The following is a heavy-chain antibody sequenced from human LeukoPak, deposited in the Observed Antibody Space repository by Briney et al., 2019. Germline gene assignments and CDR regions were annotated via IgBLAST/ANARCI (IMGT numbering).Heavy chain of an antibody. CDR1: GFTFASYA. CDR2: ISGSGGST. CDR3: AKDSSGGYSSSPGVFYYFDY. Sequence: GGSLRLSCAASGFTFASYAMSWVRQAPGKGLEWVSIISGSGGSTYYVDSVKGRFTISRDNAKNSLYLQMNSLRAEDTALYYCAKDSSGGYSSSPGVFYYFDYWGQGTLVTVSS. J-gene: IGHJ4*02. D-gene: IGHD6-6*01. V-gene: IGHV3-23*01.